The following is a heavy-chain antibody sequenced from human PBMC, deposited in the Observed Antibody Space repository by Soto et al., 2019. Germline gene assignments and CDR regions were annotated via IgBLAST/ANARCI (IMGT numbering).Heavy chain of an antibody. D-gene: IGHD3-3*01. CDR1: GYTFTSYY. V-gene: IGHV1-46*01. J-gene: IGHJ1*01. CDR3: ARARGYDFWSGLPHAEYFQH. CDR2: INPSGGST. Sequence: QVQLVQSGAEVKKPGASVKVSCKASGYTFTSYYMHWVRQAPGQGLEWMGIINPSGGSTSYAQKFQGRVTMTRDPSTSTVYMELSSLRSEDTAVYYCARARGYDFWSGLPHAEYFQHWGQGTLVTVSS.